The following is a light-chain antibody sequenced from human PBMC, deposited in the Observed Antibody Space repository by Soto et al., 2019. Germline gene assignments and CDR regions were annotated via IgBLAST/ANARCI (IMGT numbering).Light chain of an antibody. V-gene: IGKV3-11*01. CDR1: QSVSSY. CDR2: DAS. Sequence: EIVLTQSPATLSVSPGERATLSCRASQSVSSYLAWYQQKPGQAPRLLIYDASNRATGIPARFSGSGSGAGFTLAISSLEPEDFAVYYCQQRSNWPLTFGGGTKVEIK. CDR3: QQRSNWPLT. J-gene: IGKJ4*01.